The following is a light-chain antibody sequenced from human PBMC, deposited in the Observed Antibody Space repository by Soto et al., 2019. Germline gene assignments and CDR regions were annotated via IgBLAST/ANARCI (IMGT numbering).Light chain of an antibody. J-gene: IGKJ2*01. V-gene: IGKV3-11*01. CDR3: QQRSNWPPYT. CDR1: QSVSSY. CDR2: DAS. Sequence: EIVLTQSPATLSLSPGERATLSCRASQSVSSYLDWYQQKPGQAPRLLIYDASNRATGIPARFSVSGSGTDFTLTISSLEPEDFAVYYCQQRSNWPPYTFGQGTKLEIK.